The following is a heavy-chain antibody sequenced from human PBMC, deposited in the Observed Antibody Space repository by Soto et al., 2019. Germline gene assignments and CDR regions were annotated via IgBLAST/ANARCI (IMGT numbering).Heavy chain of an antibody. J-gene: IGHJ4*02. CDR3: ARLGGVPGSSPGLAY. V-gene: IGHV4-39*01. D-gene: IGHD6-13*01. CDR1: GGSISGNYNY. Sequence: QLQLQESGPGLVKPSETLSLMCTVSGGSISGNYNYWSWIRQPPGRGLEWIGSMSVSGTTNSNPSLKSRITISIDASKNQFSLRLSSVTAIATAVYYCARLGGVPGSSPGLAYWGQGTLVTVSS. CDR2: MSVSGTT.